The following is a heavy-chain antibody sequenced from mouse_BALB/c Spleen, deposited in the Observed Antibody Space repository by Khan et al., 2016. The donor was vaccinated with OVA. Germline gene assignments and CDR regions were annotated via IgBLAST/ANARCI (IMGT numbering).Heavy chain of an antibody. CDR1: GYSLTRYG. CDR2: IWAGGST. CDR3: ARSKCRARY. V-gene: IGHV2-9*02. J-gene: IGHJ2*01. Sequence: QVQLKESGPGLVAPSQSLSITCTVYGYSLTRYGVHWVRQPPGKGLEWLGLIWAGGSTNYNWALMSRLSLSINNSKSLVFLIMNSLQTDDTALYYCARSKCRARYWGQGTTLTVSS. D-gene: IGHD3-3*01.